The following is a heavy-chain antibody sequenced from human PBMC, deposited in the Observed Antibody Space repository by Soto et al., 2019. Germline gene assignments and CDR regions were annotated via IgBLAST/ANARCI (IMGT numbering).Heavy chain of an antibody. CDR2: IYHSGST. CDR3: ARALYCSGGSCPSAYYYYMDV. V-gene: IGHV4-4*02. D-gene: IGHD2-15*01. Sequence: QVQLQESGPGLVKPSGTLSLTCAVSSGSISSSNWWSWVRQPPGKGLEWIGEIYHSGSTNYNPSLKSRVIISVDKSKNQFSLKLSSVTAADTAVYYCARALYCSGGSCPSAYYYYMDVWGKGTTVTVSS. CDR1: SGSISSSNW. J-gene: IGHJ6*03.